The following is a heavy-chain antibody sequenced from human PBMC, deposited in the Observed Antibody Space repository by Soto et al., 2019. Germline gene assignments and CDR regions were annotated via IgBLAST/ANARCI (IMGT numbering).Heavy chain of an antibody. CDR3: TKDRFLLGVPLRYYGMDV. J-gene: IGHJ6*02. D-gene: IGHD2-2*01. CDR1: GFTFSRYG. Sequence: QVQLVESGGGVVQPGRSLRLSCAASGFTFSRYGMHWVRQAPGKGLEWVAVISYAGSNKYYADSVKGRFTISRDNSKNTLYLQMNSLRAEDTAVYYCTKDRFLLGVPLRYYGMDVWGQGTTVTVSS. V-gene: IGHV3-30*18. CDR2: ISYAGSNK.